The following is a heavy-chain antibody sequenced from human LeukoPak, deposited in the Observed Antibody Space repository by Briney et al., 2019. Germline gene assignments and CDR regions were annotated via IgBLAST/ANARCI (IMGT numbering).Heavy chain of an antibody. J-gene: IGHJ4*02. D-gene: IGHD6-19*01. Sequence: ASVTVSCKASGYTFTSYDINWVRQATGQGLEWMGWMNPNSGNTGYAQKFQGRVTMTRNTSISTAYMELSSLRSEDTAVYYCARGRYSSGWYGIYWGQGTLVTVSS. CDR1: GYTFTSYD. CDR2: MNPNSGNT. CDR3: ARGRYSSGWYGIY. V-gene: IGHV1-8*01.